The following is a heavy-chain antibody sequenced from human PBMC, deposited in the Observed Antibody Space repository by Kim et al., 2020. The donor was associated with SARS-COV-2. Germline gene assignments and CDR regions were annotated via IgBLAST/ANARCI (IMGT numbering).Heavy chain of an antibody. CDR2: ISYDGSNK. Sequence: GGSLRLSCAASGFTFSSYGMHWVRQAPGKGLEWVAVISYDGSNKYYADSVKGRFTISRDNSKNTLYLQMNSLSAEDTAVYYCARASYYDSSGYCYFDPWG. V-gene: IGHV3-33*05. D-gene: IGHD3-22*01. CDR1: GFTFSSYG. J-gene: IGHJ5*02. CDR3: ARASYYDSSGYCYFDP.